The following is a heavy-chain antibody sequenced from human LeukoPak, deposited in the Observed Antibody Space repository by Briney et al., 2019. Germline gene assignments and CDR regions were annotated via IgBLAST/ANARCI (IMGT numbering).Heavy chain of an antibody. Sequence: PGGSLRLSCAASGFSFRSFEMSWVRQAPGKGLECIAYISSASGTIYHADSVKGRFTISRDNANNSLYLQMNSLRAEDTAIYYCARSTELSDPYFYYGMDVWGQGTMVTVSS. CDR2: ISSASGTI. J-gene: IGHJ6*02. V-gene: IGHV3-48*03. CDR3: ARSTELSDPYFYYGMDV. CDR1: GFSFRSFE. D-gene: IGHD1-26*01.